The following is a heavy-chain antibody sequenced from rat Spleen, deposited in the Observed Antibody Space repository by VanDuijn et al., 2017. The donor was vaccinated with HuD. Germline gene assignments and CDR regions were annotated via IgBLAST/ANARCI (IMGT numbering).Heavy chain of an antibody. V-gene: IGHV3-1*01. CDR1: GYSITNSF. Sequence: EVQLQESGPGLVKPSQSLSLTCSVTGYSITNSFRWNWIRKFPGNKMEWIGHISYSGSTSYNPSLKSRISITRDTSKNQFFLQLNSVTTEDTATYYCARWYYYSGDGVMDAWGQGASVTVSS. CDR3: ARWYYYSGDGVMDA. J-gene: IGHJ4*01. D-gene: IGHD1-1*01. CDR2: ISYSGST.